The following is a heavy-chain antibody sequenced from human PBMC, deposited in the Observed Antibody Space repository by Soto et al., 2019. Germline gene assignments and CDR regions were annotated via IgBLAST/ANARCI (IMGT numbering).Heavy chain of an antibody. J-gene: IGHJ6*02. D-gene: IGHD5-18*01. CDR1: GGSISSSSYY. CDR3: VRAGLWLSSYYYYYGMDV. CDR2: IYYSGST. V-gene: IGHV4-39*01. Sequence: SETLSLTCTVSGGSISSSSYYWGWIRQPPGKGLEWIGSIYYSGSTYYNPSLKSRVTISVDTSKNQFSLKLSSVTAADTAVYYCVRAGLWLSSYYYYYGMDVWGQGTTVTVSS.